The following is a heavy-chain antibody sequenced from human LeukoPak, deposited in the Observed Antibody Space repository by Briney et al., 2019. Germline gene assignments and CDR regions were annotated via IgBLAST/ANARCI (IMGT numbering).Heavy chain of an antibody. D-gene: IGHD3-22*01. CDR1: GGTFSSYS. CDR3: ASSSEGSSGYYYVLDY. CDR2: IIPILGIA. V-gene: IGHV1-69*02. Sequence: SVKGSFQASGGTFSSYSISWVRQAPGQGLEWMGRIIPILGIANYAQKFQGRVTITADKSTSTAYMELSSLRSEDTAVYYCASSSEGSSGYYYVLDYWGQGTLVTVSS. J-gene: IGHJ4*02.